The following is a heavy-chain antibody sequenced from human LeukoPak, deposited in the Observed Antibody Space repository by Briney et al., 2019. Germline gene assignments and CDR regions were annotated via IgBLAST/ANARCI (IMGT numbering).Heavy chain of an antibody. D-gene: IGHD2-8*01. CDR2: IKQDGSEK. Sequence: GGSLRLSCAASGFTFSSYWMSWVRQAPGKGREWVANIKQDGSEKYYVDSVKGRFTISRDNAKNSLYLQMNSLRAEDTAVYYCARVNYCTNGVCYGDFVDYWGQGTLVTVSS. V-gene: IGHV3-7*01. J-gene: IGHJ4*02. CDR3: ARVNYCTNGVCYGDFVDY. CDR1: GFTFSSYW.